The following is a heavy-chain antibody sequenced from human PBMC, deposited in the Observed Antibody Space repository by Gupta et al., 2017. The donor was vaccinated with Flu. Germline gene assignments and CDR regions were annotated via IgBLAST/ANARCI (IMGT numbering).Heavy chain of an antibody. CDR3: ARGLYSSSSTEGFDV. Sequence: EVRLVESGGGLAQPGESLRLTCVASGFVFSNSWLHWVRQGPGEGLVWVSRINSDGSITKYADSVRGRFTISRDNAKNTLYLQVDSLTAEDTAVYYCARGLYSSSSTEGFDVWGLGTTVTVSS. J-gene: IGHJ3*01. CDR1: GFVFSNSW. CDR2: INSDGSIT. D-gene: IGHD1-26*01. V-gene: IGHV3-74*03.